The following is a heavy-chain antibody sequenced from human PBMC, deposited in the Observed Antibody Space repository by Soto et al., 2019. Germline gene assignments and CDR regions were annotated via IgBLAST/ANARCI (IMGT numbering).Heavy chain of an antibody. CDR3: AKGVGSIAARPVE. D-gene: IGHD6-6*01. Sequence: EVQLLESGGGLVQPGGSLRLSCAASGFTFSSYAMSWVRQAPGKGLEWVSAISGSGGSTYYADSVKGRFTISRDNSKNTPDRQMKRLRAEDTDVDYCAKGVGSIAARPVEWGQGTLVTVSS. CDR1: GFTFSSYA. J-gene: IGHJ4*02. CDR2: ISGSGGST. V-gene: IGHV3-23*01.